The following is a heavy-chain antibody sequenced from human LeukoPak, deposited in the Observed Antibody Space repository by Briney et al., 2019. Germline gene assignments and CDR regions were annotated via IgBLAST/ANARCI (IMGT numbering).Heavy chain of an antibody. V-gene: IGHV4-30-2*01. CDR1: GGSISSGGYS. J-gene: IGHJ5*02. CDR2: IYHSGST. Sequence: SETLSLTCAVSGGSISSGGYSWNWIRQPPGKGLKWIGYIYHSGSTYYNPSLKSRVTISGDRSKNQFSLKLSSVTAADTAVYYCARLGYCSGGTCYNWFDPWGQGTLVTVSS. D-gene: IGHD2-15*01. CDR3: ARLGYCSGGTCYNWFDP.